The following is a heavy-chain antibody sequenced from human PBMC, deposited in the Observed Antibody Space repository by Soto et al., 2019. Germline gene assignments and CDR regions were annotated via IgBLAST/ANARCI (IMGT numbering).Heavy chain of an antibody. D-gene: IGHD6-19*01. Sequence: GGSLRLSCSASGFTFSTYWMEWVRQAPGKGLLWVSSLNGDASTANYADSVKGRFTISRDNAKNTLYLQMNSLRAEVTAMYYCAVMSSRSDVLDVWGQGTMVTVSS. CDR2: LNGDASTA. V-gene: IGHV3-74*01. CDR3: AVMSSRSDVLDV. J-gene: IGHJ3*01. CDR1: GFTFSTYW.